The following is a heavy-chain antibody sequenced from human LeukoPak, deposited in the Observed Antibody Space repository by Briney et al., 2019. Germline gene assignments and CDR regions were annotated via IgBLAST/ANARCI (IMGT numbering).Heavy chain of an antibody. CDR3: ATSITTPGAFDI. Sequence: GGSLRLSCAASSITFTKAWMNWVRQAPGKGLEWVARIVSETVGGRTDYAASVKGRFTISRDDSKSMLFLQMSSLKIEDTAVYYCATSITTPGAFDIWGQGVLVTVSS. CDR2: IVSETVGGRT. V-gene: IGHV3-15*07. J-gene: IGHJ4*02. D-gene: IGHD1-1*01. CDR1: SITFTKAW.